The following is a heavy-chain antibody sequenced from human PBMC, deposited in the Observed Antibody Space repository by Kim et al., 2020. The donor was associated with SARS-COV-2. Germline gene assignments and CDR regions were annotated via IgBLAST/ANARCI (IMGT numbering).Heavy chain of an antibody. CDR3: IRDFREFDF. Sequence: GGSLRLSCLASGFTFSNYWMHWVRQPPGKGLVWVSRLNSDGSEINYADSVTGRFTISRDNAKNTVYLQMNSLRAEDTGVYYCIRDFREFDFWGQRVLVTV. V-gene: IGHV3-74*01. CDR1: GFTFSNYW. J-gene: IGHJ4*02. CDR2: LNSDGSEI.